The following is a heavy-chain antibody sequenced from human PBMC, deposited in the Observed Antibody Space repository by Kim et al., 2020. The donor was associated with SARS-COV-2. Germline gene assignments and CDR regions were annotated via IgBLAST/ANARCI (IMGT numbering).Heavy chain of an antibody. V-gene: IGHV1-3*01. Sequence: ASVKVSCKASGYTFTSHTIHWVRQARGQRLEWMGSINAANGDTKYSQRFQDRVAISRDTSASAAYMELSSLISEDTAIYYCARRIQLDFWGQGTLITVSS. CDR1: GYTFTSHT. D-gene: IGHD5-18*01. CDR2: INAANGDT. J-gene: IGHJ4*02. CDR3: ARRIQLDF.